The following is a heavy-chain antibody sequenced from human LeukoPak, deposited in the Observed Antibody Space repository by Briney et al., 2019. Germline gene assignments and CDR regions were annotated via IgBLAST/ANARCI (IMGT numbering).Heavy chain of an antibody. J-gene: IGHJ4*02. CDR2: ISGSDGST. CDR1: GFTFSYYA. CDR3: ARVQWTYYFDY. Sequence: GGSLRLSCAASGFTFSYYAMNWVRQAPGKGLEWVSAISGSDGSTYYADSVRGRFTISRDNSKNTLYLQMNSLRAEDTAVYYCARVQWTYYFDYWGQGTLVTASS. V-gene: IGHV3-23*01. D-gene: IGHD2-8*01.